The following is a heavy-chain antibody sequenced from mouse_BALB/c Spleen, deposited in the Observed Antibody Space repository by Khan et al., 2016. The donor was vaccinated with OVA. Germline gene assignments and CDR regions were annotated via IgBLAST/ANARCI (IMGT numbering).Heavy chain of an antibody. V-gene: IGHV14-1*02. CDR3: ARSGYFAWFGY. J-gene: IGHJ3*01. Sequence: VQLMESGAELVRPGALVKLSCKASGFNIKEYYFHWVKQSPEQGLEWIGWTDPENGETVYDPKFQGKVSITADTTSNTAYLQISSLTSEDTAVYYCARSGYFAWFGYWGQGTLVTVSA. CDR2: TDPENGET. CDR1: GFNIKEYY.